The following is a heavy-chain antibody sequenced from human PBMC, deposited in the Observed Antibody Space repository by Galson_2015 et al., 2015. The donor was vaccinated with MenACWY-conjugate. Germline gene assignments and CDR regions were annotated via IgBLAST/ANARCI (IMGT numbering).Heavy chain of an antibody. V-gene: IGHV5-51*01. J-gene: IGHJ4*02. Sequence: QSGAEVKKPGESLKISCKGSGYSFTNYWIGWVRQMPGKGLEWMGIIYPGDSDTRYSPSFQGQVTISADKSISTAYLQWSSLKASDPAMYYWARPLDCGGDCYWGYFDYWGQGPLVTVSS. CDR2: IYPGDSDT. CDR3: ARPLDCGGDCYWGYFDY. D-gene: IGHD2-21*02. CDR1: GYSFTNYW.